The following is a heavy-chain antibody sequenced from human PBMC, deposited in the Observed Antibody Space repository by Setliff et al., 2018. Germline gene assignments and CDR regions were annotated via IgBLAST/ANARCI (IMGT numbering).Heavy chain of an antibody. V-gene: IGHV1-18*01. CDR3: SRLVRFCTRTSCQRLSGDEA. CDR1: GYTFIDYG. J-gene: IGHJ5*02. Sequence: ASVKVSCKASGYTFIDYGVSWVRQAPGQGLEWVGWISPYTGKTYLAPKFQDRVTLTADTSTTTAYLQLTNLRSDDTAIYFCSRLVRFCTRTSCQRLSGDEAWGQGTLVTVSS. CDR2: ISPYTGKT. D-gene: IGHD2-2*01.